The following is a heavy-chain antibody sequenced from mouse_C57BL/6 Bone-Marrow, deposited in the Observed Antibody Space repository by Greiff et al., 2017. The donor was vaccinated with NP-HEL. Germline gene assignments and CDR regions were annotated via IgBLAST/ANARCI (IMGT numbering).Heavy chain of an antibody. J-gene: IGHJ4*01. CDR2: INPYNGDT. D-gene: IGHD1-1*01. CDR1: GYSFTGYF. Sequence: VQLKQSGPELVKPGDSVKISCKASGYSFTGYFMNWVMQSHGKSLEWIGRINPYNGDTFYNQKFKGKATLTVDKSSSTAHMELRSLTSEDSAVYYCAGPYYGSIYYYAMDYWGQGTSVTVSS. V-gene: IGHV1-20*01. CDR3: AGPYYGSIYYYAMDY.